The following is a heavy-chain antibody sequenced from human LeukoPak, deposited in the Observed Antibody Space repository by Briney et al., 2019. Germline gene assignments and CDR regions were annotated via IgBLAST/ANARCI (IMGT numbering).Heavy chain of an antibody. CDR1: GYTFTGYY. CDR3: ATGSSGWYIFDY. D-gene: IGHD6-19*01. J-gene: IGHJ4*02. V-gene: IGHV1-2*02. Sequence: GASVKVFCKASGYTFTGYYMHWVRQAPGQGLEWMGWINPNSGGTNYAQKFQGRVTMTEDTSTDTAYMELSSLRSEDTAVYYCATGSSGWYIFDYWGQGTLVTVSS. CDR2: INPNSGGT.